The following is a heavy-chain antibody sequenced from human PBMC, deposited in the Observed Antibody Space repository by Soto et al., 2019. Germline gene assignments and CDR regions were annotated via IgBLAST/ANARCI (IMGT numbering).Heavy chain of an antibody. Sequence: GASVKVSCKASGGTFSSYTISWVRQAPGQGLEWMGRIIPILGIANYAQKFQGRVTITADKSTSTAYMELSSLRSEDTAVYYCAREELELSDWFDPWGQGTLVTVSS. V-gene: IGHV1-69*02. D-gene: IGHD1-7*01. J-gene: IGHJ5*02. CDR1: GGTFSSYT. CDR2: IIPILGIA. CDR3: AREELELSDWFDP.